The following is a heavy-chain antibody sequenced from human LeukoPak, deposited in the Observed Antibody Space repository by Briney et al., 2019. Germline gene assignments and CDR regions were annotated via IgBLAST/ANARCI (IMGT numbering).Heavy chain of an antibody. D-gene: IGHD6-19*01. Sequence: ASVKVSCKASGGTFSSYAISWVRQAPGQGLECMGWINPNSGVTNYAQKFQGRVTMTRDTSISTAYMELSGLMSDDTAVYYCARDFLPYSSGWGFDYWGQGTLVTVSS. J-gene: IGHJ4*02. CDR3: ARDFLPYSSGWGFDY. CDR1: GGTFSSYA. V-gene: IGHV1-2*02. CDR2: INPNSGVT.